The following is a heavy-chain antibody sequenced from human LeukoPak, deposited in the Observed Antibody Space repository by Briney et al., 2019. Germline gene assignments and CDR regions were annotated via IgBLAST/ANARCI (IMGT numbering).Heavy chain of an antibody. V-gene: IGHV1-58*02. J-gene: IGHJ4*02. D-gene: IGHD1-20*01. CDR1: GFIFTSSA. CDR3: AARITGPAEFDY. Sequence: SVEVSYKASGFIFTSSAMQWVRQARGKRLGWIGWIVVGSGNKNYAQKLQERVTITRDMSTSTAYMELSSLRSEDTAVYYCAARITGPAEFDYWGQGTLVTVSS. CDR2: IVVGSGNK.